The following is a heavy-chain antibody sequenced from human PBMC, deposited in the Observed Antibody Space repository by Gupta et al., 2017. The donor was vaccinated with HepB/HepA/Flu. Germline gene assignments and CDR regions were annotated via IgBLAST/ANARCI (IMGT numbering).Heavy chain of an antibody. CDR3: VRTAYSTSRIFYFDF. Sequence: QVQLVQSGADVKEPGSSVKVSCKASGGTFSRYAISWVRQVPGQGLEWMGGIIPTFATAFHAQKFQGRVIITADKSTSTAYMELSSLRSEDTAVYYCVRTAYSTSRIFYFDFWGQGTLVTVSS. V-gene: IGHV1-69*06. CDR1: GGTFSRYA. J-gene: IGHJ4*02. D-gene: IGHD6-6*01. CDR2: IIPTFATA.